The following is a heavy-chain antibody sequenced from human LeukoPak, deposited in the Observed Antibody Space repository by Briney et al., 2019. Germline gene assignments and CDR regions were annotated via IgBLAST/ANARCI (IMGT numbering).Heavy chain of an antibody. CDR1: GFAFSSYW. Sequence: GGSLRLSCAASGFAFSSYWMTWVRQAPGKGLEWVSFIRYDGSNKYYADSVKGRFTISRDNSKNTLYLQMNRLRAEDTAVYYCAKDTGVKWASLYARLIYWGQGALVTVSS. CDR3: AKDTGVKWASLYARLIY. D-gene: IGHD3-16*01. CDR2: IRYDGSNK. J-gene: IGHJ4*02. V-gene: IGHV3-30*02.